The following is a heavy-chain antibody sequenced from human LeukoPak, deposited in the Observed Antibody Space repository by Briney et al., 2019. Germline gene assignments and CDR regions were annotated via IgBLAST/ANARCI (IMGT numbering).Heavy chain of an antibody. V-gene: IGHV3-53*01. J-gene: IGHJ3*02. CDR2: IYSGGAT. CDR3: ASRDYYDCSGYPDAFDI. D-gene: IGHD3-22*01. Sequence: GGSLRLSCAASGFTVSSNYMNWVRQAPGKGLEWVSVIYSGGATYYADSVKGRFTISRDNSKNTLYLQMNSLRAEDTAVYYCASRDYYDCSGYPDAFDIWGQGTMVTVSS. CDR1: GFTVSSNY.